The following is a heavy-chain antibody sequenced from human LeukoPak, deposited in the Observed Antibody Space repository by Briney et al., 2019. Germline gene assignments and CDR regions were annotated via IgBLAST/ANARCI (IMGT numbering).Heavy chain of an antibody. CDR3: AREVHSRGNWFDP. CDR1: GGSISSGGYS. Sequence: SQTLSLTCAVSGGSISSGGYSWSWIRQPPGKGLEWIGYIYHSGSTCYNPSLKSRVTISVDRSKNQFSLKLSSVTAADTAVYYCAREVHSRGNWFDPWGQGTLVTVSS. CDR2: IYHSGST. V-gene: IGHV4-30-2*01. D-gene: IGHD2-15*01. J-gene: IGHJ5*02.